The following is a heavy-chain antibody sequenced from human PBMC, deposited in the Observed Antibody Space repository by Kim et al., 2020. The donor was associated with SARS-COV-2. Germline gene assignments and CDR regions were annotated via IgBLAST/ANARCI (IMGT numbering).Heavy chain of an antibody. V-gene: IGHV4-59*01. Sequence: SETLSLTCTVSGGSISSYYWSWIRQPPGKGLEWIGYIYYSGSSNYNPSLKSRVTISVDTSKNQFSLKLSSVTAADTAVYYCARATMVRGVPQESIYYYYGMDVWGQGTTVTVSS. CDR2: IYYSGSS. CDR1: GGSISSYY. D-gene: IGHD3-10*01. CDR3: ARATMVRGVPQESIYYYYGMDV. J-gene: IGHJ6*02.